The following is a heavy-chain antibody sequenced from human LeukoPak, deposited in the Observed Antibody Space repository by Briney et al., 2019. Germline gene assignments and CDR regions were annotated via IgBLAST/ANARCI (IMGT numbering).Heavy chain of an antibody. V-gene: IGHV4-38-2*02. D-gene: IGHD4-17*01. J-gene: IGHJ6*03. CDR1: AYSISSGYY. CDR2: IYHSGRT. Sequence: PSETLSLTCTVSAYSISSGYYWGWIRRPPGKGLEWIGSIYHSGRTYYNPSLKSRVTISVDTSKNQFSLKLSSVTAADTAVYYCARELPTVYYYYYMDVWGKGTTVTISS. CDR3: ARELPTVYYYYYMDV.